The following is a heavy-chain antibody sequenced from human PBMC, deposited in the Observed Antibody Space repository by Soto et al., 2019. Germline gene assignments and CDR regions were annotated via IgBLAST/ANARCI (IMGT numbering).Heavy chain of an antibody. V-gene: IGHV3-66*01. Sequence: EVQVVESGGGLVQPGGSLRLSCAASGFTVRSSYTSWVRQAPGKGLEWVSSMYSGGTTYYADSVRGRFSISRDNSKNTLFLQMNSVRAEDTAVYYCAREMTAARGGSWGQGALVIVSS. CDR2: MYSGGTT. J-gene: IGHJ5*02. D-gene: IGHD2-21*02. CDR3: AREMTAARGGS. CDR1: GFTVRSSY.